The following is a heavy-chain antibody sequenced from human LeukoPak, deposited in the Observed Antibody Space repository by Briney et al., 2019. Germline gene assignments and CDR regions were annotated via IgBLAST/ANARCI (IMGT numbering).Heavy chain of an antibody. CDR2: INRDGSSR. CDR3: ARDLNREDFDY. J-gene: IGHJ4*02. D-gene: IGHD3-9*01. V-gene: IGHV3-74*01. Sequence: GGSLRLSCAASGFTFSKSWIHWVRQAPGKGLVWVSQINRDGSSRNYADSVRGRFTVSRDNLKNTLYLQMNTLRAEDTAVYYCARDLNREDFDYWGQGALVVVSS. CDR1: GFTFSKSW.